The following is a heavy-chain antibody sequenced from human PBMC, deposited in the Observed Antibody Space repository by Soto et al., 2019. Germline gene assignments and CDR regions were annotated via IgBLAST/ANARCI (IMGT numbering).Heavy chain of an antibody. CDR3: AKVAAAGTLYYYGMDV. D-gene: IGHD6-13*01. J-gene: IGHJ6*02. CDR2: ISGSGGST. V-gene: IGHV3-23*01. Sequence: GGALRRSCAACGFTFSSYAMSWVRQAPGKGLEWVSAISGSGGSTYYADSVKGRFTISRGNSKNTLYLQMNSLRAEDTAVYYCAKVAAAGTLYYYGMDVWGQGTTVTVSS. CDR1: GFTFSSYA.